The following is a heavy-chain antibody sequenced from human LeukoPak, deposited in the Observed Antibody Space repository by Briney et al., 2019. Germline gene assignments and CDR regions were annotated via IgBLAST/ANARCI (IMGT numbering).Heavy chain of an antibody. Sequence: GGSLRLSCAASGFTFSSYWMSWVRQAPGKGLEWVSYISSSGSTIYYADSVKGRFTISRDNAKNSLYLQMNSLRAEDTAVYYCARDYYGGSTFDYWGQGTLVTVSS. CDR2: ISSSGSTI. CDR3: ARDYYGGSTFDY. CDR1: GFTFSSYW. J-gene: IGHJ4*02. V-gene: IGHV3-48*04. D-gene: IGHD4-23*01.